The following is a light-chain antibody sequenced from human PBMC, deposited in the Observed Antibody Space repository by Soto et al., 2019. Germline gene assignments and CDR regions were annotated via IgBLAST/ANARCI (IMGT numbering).Light chain of an antibody. Sequence: QSFMAQPASGSGSPGQTIAISCTGTSSDVGGYNYVSWYQHHPSKAPKLIIFDVSNRPSGVSDRFSGSKSDNTASLTISGLQAEDEADYYCTSYGSSCPYVFGTGPTVTVL. CDR1: SSDVGGYNY. CDR3: TSYGSSCPYV. CDR2: DVS. V-gene: IGLV2-14*01. J-gene: IGLJ1*01.